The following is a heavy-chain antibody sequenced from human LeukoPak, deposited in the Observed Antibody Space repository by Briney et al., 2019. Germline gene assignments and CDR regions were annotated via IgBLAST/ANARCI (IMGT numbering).Heavy chain of an antibody. D-gene: IGHD1-26*01. V-gene: IGHV3-74*01. CDR2: IKSDGSST. CDR3: ASQTVVGATDY. CDR1: GFTVSSNY. J-gene: IGHJ4*02. Sequence: PGGSLRLSCAASGFTVSSNYMSWVRQAPGKGLEWVSRIKSDGSSTSYADSVQGRFTISRDNAKNTLYLQMNSLRAEDTAVYYCASQTVVGATDYWGQGTLVTVSS.